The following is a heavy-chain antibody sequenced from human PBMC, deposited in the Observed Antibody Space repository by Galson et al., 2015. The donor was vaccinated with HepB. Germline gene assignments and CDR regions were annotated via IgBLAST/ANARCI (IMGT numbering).Heavy chain of an antibody. J-gene: IGHJ4*02. CDR1: GFTFGDYT. CDR3: TGDRKGGYGPFDY. V-gene: IGHV3-49*03. D-gene: IGHD5-12*01. Sequence: SLRLSCAGSGFTFGDYTMSWFRQAPGKGLEWVGSIKSKGHGGTTEYAASVKGRFFISRHDSKSIAYLQLNSLTTEDTAMYYCTGDRKGGYGPFDYWGQGTLVTVSS. CDR2: IKSKGHGGTT.